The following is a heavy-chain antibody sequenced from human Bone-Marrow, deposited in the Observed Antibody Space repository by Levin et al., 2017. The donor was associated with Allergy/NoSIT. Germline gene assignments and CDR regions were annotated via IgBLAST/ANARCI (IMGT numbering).Heavy chain of an antibody. V-gene: IGHV4-30-4*01. J-gene: IGHJ2*01. Sequence: SETLSLTCTVSGGSISSGDYYWSWIRQPPGKGLEWIGYIYYSGSTYYNPSLKSRVTISVDTSKNQFSLKLSSVTAADTAVYYCARAPRIAAVSIGYFDLWGRGTLVTVSS. CDR2: IYYSGST. CDR3: ARAPRIAAVSIGYFDL. CDR1: GGSISSGDYY. D-gene: IGHD6-13*01.